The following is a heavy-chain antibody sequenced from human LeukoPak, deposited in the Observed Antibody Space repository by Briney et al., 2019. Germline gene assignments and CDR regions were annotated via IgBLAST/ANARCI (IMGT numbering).Heavy chain of an antibody. CDR1: GFTFNNYA. CDR3: AKDRPNYYESNGHYYRLNGDY. CDR2: ISSSGDIT. D-gene: IGHD3-22*01. Sequence: PGGSLRLSXAASGFTFNNYAMSWVRQAPGKGLEWVSAISSSGDITFYADSVKGRFTISRDNSRYTLYLQMNSLRAEDAAVYYCAKDRPNYYESNGHYYRLNGDYWGQGTLVTVSS. V-gene: IGHV3-23*01. J-gene: IGHJ4*02.